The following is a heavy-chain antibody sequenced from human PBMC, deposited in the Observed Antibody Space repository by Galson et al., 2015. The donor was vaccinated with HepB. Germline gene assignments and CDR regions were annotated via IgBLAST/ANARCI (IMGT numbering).Heavy chain of an antibody. J-gene: IGHJ4*02. D-gene: IGHD4-17*01. CDR2: INSDGSST. CDR3: ARDKSNDYVLD. V-gene: IGHV3-74*01. Sequence: SLRLSCAASGFTFSSYWMHWVRQAPGKGLVWVSRINSDGSSTSYADSVKGRFTISRDNSQNTLYLQMNSLRAEDTAVYYCARDKSNDYVLDWGQGTLVTVSS. CDR1: GFTFSSYW.